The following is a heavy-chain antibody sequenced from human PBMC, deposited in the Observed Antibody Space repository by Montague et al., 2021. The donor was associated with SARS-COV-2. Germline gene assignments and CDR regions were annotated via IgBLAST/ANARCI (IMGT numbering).Heavy chain of an antibody. CDR1: GGSFSDNY. D-gene: IGHD3-22*01. CDR3: ARGRQHFNMIVVVMTGGEYYFDY. V-gene: IGHV4-34*01. Sequence: SETLSLTCAVYGGSFSDNYRSWIRKPPGKGLEWIGEINHHGTSNYNPSLKSRVSISVDTSKNQFSLYLGSVTAADTAVYYCARGRQHFNMIVVVMTGGEYYFDYWGQGTLVTVSS. J-gene: IGHJ4*02. CDR2: INHHGTS.